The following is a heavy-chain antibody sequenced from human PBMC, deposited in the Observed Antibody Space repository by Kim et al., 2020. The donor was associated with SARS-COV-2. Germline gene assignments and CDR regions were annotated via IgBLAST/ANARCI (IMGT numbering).Heavy chain of an antibody. J-gene: IGHJ6*02. D-gene: IGHD3-10*01. CDR2: ISSSGRTI. CDR3: AREERAYMVRGVVPHYYYGMDV. V-gene: IGHV3-48*03. Sequence: GGSLRLSCAASGFTFSSYEMNWVRQAPGKGLEWVSYISSSGRTIYYADSVKGRFTISRDNAKNSLYLQMNSLRAEDTAVYYCAREERAYMVRGVVPHYYYGMDVWGQGTTVTVSS. CDR1: GFTFSSYE.